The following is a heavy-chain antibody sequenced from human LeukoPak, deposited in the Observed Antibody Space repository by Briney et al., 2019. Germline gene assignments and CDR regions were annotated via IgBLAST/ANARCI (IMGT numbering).Heavy chain of an antibody. J-gene: IGHJ6*02. CDR1: GFTFSSYG. Sequence: PGGSLRLSCAASGFTFSSYGMHWVRRAPGKGLEWVAYIRFDGNDEHYEDSVKGRFTISRDNSKNTLYLQMSSLRAEDTAVYYCTGGGGCCSGGRCYGHYSMDVWGQGTTVTVSS. CDR2: IRFDGNDE. D-gene: IGHD2-15*01. CDR3: TGGGGCCSGGRCYGHYSMDV. V-gene: IGHV3-30*02.